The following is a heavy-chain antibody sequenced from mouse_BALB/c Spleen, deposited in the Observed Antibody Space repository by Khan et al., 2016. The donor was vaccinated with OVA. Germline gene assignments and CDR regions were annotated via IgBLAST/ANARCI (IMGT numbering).Heavy chain of an antibody. CDR1: GYTFTEYT. Sequence: EVELVESGPELVKPGASVKISCKTSGYTFTEYTLHWVKQSHGKSLEWIGVIHPKNGVTSYNQKFKGKATLTVDKSSSTAYMEFRSLTSEDSAVYYCARDAGRYGGQGTAVTVSS. CDR2: IHPKNGVT. J-gene: IGHJ4*01. D-gene: IGHD3-3*01. CDR3: ARDAGRY. V-gene: IGHV1-18*01.